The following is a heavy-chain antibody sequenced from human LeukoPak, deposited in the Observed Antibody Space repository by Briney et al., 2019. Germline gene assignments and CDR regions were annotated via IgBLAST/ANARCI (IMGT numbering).Heavy chain of an antibody. CDR2: IYYSGST. CDR1: GGSVSSNSYY. CDR3: ARMAILTGYDY. V-gene: IGHV4-39*07. J-gene: IGHJ4*02. D-gene: IGHD3-9*01. Sequence: SETLSLTCTVSGGSVSSNSYYWGWIRQPPGKGLEWIGSIYYSGSTYYNPSLKSRVTISVDTSKNQFSLKLSSVTAADTAVYYCARMAILTGYDYWGQGTLVTVSS.